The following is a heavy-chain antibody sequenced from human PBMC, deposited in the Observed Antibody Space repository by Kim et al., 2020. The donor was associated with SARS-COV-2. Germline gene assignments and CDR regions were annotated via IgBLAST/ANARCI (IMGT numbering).Heavy chain of an antibody. CDR2: ITSNGGSA. J-gene: IGHJ4*02. CDR1: GFTFSTYW. V-gene: IGHV3-74*01. D-gene: IGHD1-26*01. Sequence: GGSLRLSCAASGFTFSTYWMQWVRQAPGKGLVWVSRITSNGGSASYADSVKGRFTISRDNAKNTLYLQMDSLRAEDTAVYYCARDQDGVGATIDFWGPGTLVTVSS. CDR3: ARDQDGVGATIDF.